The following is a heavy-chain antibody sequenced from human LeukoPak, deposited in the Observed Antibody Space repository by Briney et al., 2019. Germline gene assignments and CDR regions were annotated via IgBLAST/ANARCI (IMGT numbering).Heavy chain of an antibody. J-gene: IGHJ4*02. CDR1: GFTLSGYW. D-gene: IGHD6-19*01. CDR3: ARGYSSGWSNYYFDY. V-gene: IGHV3-7*01. Sequence: GGSLRLSCVASGFTLSGYWMSWVRRAPGKGLEWVANIKEDGNEKYYEDSVKGRFTISRDNAKNSVYLQVNSLRAEDTAVYYCARGYSSGWSNYYFDYWGQGTLVTVSS. CDR2: IKEDGNEK.